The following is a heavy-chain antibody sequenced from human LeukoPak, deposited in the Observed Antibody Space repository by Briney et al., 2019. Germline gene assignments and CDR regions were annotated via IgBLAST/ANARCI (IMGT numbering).Heavy chain of an antibody. CDR2: IKRNADGGTT. J-gene: IGHJ4*02. D-gene: IGHD2-8*01. CDR3: TTGTRNASRGC. Sequence: GGSLRLSCAASGFTFSNAWMTWVRQAPGKGLEWVGRIKRNADGGTTDYAAPVQGRFSISRDDSKNTLCLLMNSLKTEDTAVYYCTTGTRNASRGCWGQGTLVTFSS. V-gene: IGHV3-15*01. CDR1: GFTFSNAW.